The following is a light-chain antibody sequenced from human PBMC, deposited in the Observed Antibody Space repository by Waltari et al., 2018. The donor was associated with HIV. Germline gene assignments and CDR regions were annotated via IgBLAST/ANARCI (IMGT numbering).Light chain of an antibody. CDR1: SSDVGDYY. J-gene: IGLJ3*02. CDR3: SSYISSATPE. V-gene: IGLV2-14*01. CDR2: EVS. Sequence: QSALTQPASVSGSPGKSISISCTGTSSDVGDYYVSWYQHHPGKAPKVIIYEVSNRPSGVSNRFSGSKSGNTASLTISGLLPEDEADYFCSSYISSATPEFGGGTRLTVL.